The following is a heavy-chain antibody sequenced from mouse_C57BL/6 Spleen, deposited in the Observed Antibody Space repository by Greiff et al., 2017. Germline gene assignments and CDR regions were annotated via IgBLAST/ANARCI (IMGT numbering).Heavy chain of an antibody. CDR1: GYTFTSYD. CDR3: ARSEYYVNYVDYFDY. D-gene: IGHD2-1*01. CDR2: IYPRDGST. J-gene: IGHJ2*01. Sequence: QVQLQQSGPELVKPGASVKLSCKASGYTFTSYDINWVKQRPGPGLEWIGWIYPRDGSTKYNEKFTGKATLTVDTSSSSAYMELHSLTSEDSAVCFCARSEYYVNYVDYFDYWGQGTTLTVSS. V-gene: IGHV1-85*01.